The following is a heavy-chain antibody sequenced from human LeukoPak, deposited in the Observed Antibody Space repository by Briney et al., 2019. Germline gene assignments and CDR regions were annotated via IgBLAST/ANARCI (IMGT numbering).Heavy chain of an antibody. J-gene: IGHJ6*03. CDR3: ARAVEDYMDV. CDR1: GFTFSRYS. V-gene: IGHV3-21*01. Sequence: GGSLRLSCAASGFTFSRYSMNWVRQAPGKGLEWVSSISSSSSYIYYADSVKGRFTISRDNAKNSLYLQMNSLRAEDAAVYYCARAVEDYMDVWGKGTTVTVSS. CDR2: ISSSSSYI.